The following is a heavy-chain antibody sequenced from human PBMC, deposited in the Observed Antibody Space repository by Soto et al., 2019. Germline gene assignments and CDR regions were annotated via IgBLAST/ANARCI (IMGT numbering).Heavy chain of an antibody. Sequence: GSGDKFIGFGGRFVRQIPGKGLEWMGIIYPGDSDTRYSPSFQGQVTISADKSISTAYLQWSSLKASDTAMYYCAREHDSSGYSWAFWGKGIMVTVS. CDR1: GDKFIGFG. J-gene: IGHJ3*01. D-gene: IGHD3-22*01. CDR3: AREHDSSGYSWAF. V-gene: IGHV5-51*01. CDR2: IYPGDSDT.